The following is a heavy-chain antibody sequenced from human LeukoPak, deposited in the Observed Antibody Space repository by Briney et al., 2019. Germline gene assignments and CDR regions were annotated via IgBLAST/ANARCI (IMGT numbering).Heavy chain of an antibody. Sequence: SETLSLTCTVSGGSISSGGYYWSWIRQHPGKGLDWIGSIYYSGITYYNPSLKSRVTISVDTSNNQFSLNLNSGTAADTAVYYCARVAYSSGWFFDYWGQGSLVTVSS. J-gene: IGHJ4*02. D-gene: IGHD6-19*01. CDR1: GGSISSGGYY. CDR2: IYYSGIT. V-gene: IGHV4-31*03. CDR3: ARVAYSSGWFFDY.